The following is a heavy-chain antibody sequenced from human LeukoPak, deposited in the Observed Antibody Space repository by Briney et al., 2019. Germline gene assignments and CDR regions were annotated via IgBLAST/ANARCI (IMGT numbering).Heavy chain of an antibody. CDR2: VKWNGGST. V-gene: IGHV3-20*04. CDR3: ARALHDIFTGYYPNYFDY. J-gene: IGHJ4*02. D-gene: IGHD3-9*01. CDR1: GFTFDDYG. Sequence: PGGSLRLSCAASGFTFDDYGMGWVRQAPGKGLEWVSGVKWNGGSTGYADSVKGRFTISRDNAKNSLYLQMNILRAEDTALYYCARALHDIFTGYYPNYFDYWGQGTLVTVSS.